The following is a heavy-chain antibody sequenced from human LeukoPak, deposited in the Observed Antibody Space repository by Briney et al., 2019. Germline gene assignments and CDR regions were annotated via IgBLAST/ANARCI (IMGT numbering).Heavy chain of an antibody. Sequence: SETLSLTCTVSGGSISSSGNYWGWIRQPPGKGLEGIGNIYYSGGTYYNPSLKSRVTISVDTSKNQFSLKLSSVTAADTAVYYCARGQKGSYDFWSGYDNSNWFDPWGQGTLVTVSS. CDR3: ARGQKGSYDFWSGYDNSNWFDP. J-gene: IGHJ5*02. V-gene: IGHV4-39*07. D-gene: IGHD3-3*01. CDR1: GGSISSSGNY. CDR2: IYYSGGT.